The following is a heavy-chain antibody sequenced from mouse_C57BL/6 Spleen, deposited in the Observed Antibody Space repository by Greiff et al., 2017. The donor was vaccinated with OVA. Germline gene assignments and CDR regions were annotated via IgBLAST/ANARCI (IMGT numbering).Heavy chain of an antibody. CDR3: AREGLGLRRWWFAY. CDR1: GYSITSGYY. J-gene: IGHJ3*01. D-gene: IGHD2-4*01. V-gene: IGHV3-6*01. Sequence: ESGPGLVKPSQSLSLTCSVTGYSITSGYYWNWIRQFPGNKLEWMGYISYDGSNNYNPSLKNRISITRDTSKNQFFLKLNSVTTEDTATYYCAREGLGLRRWWFAYWGQGTLVTVSA. CDR2: ISYDGSN.